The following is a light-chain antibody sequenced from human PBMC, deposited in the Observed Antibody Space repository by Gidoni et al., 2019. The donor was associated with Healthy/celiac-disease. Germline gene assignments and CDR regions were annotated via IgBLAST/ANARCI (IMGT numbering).Light chain of an antibody. CDR1: QGISSY. Sequence: DIQLTQSPSFLSASVGDRVTITCRASQGISSYLAWYQQKPGKAPNLLIFAASTLQSGVPSRFSGSGSGTEFTLTISSLQPEDFATYYCQQLNSYPRTFXQXTKVEIK. V-gene: IGKV1-9*01. CDR3: QQLNSYPRT. CDR2: AAS. J-gene: IGKJ1*01.